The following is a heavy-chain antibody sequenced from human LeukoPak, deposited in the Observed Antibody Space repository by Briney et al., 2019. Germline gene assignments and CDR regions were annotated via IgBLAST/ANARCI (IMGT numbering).Heavy chain of an antibody. CDR1: GGSISSYY. CDR3: ARNYDSSGYYFDY. J-gene: IGHJ4*02. Sequence: SETLSLTPTVSGGSISSYYWSWIRQPAGKGLEWIGRIYTRGSINYNPSLKSRVTMSVDTSKNQFSLKLSSVTAADTAVYYCARNYDSSGYYFDYWRRGPRDTVS. V-gene: IGHV4-4*07. D-gene: IGHD3-22*01. CDR2: IYTRGSI.